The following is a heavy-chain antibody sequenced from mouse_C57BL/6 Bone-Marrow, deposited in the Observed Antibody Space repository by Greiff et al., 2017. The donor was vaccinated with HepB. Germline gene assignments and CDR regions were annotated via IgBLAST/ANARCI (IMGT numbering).Heavy chain of an antibody. CDR2: IRSKSNNYAT. CDR1: GFSFNTYA. Sequence: EVMLVESGGGLVQPKGSLKLSCAASGFSFNTYAMNWVRQAPGKGLEWVARIRSKSNNYATYYADSVKDRFTISRDDSESMLYLQMNNLKTEDTAMYYCVRDGSSWFAYWGQGTLVTVSA. J-gene: IGHJ3*01. V-gene: IGHV10-1*01. CDR3: VRDGSSWFAY. D-gene: IGHD1-1*01.